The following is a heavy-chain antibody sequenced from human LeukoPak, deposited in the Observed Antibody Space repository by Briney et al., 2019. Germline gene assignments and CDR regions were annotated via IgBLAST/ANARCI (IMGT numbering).Heavy chain of an antibody. J-gene: IGHJ4*02. CDR1: GESFSGYY. Sequence: KPSETLSLPCAVYGESFSGYYWSWIRQPPGKGLEWIGEINHSGSTNHNPSLKSRVTISVDTSKNQFSLKLSSVTAADTAVYYCARRETNYDILTGYYADVYFDYWGQGTLVTVSS. D-gene: IGHD3-9*01. CDR2: INHSGST. V-gene: IGHV4-34*01. CDR3: ARRETNYDILTGYYADVYFDY.